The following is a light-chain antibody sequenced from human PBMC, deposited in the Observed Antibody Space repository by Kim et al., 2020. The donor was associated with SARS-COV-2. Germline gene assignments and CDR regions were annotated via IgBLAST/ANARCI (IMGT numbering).Light chain of an antibody. V-gene: IGKV1-5*03. J-gene: IGKJ2*01. Sequence: SASVGDRVTSTCRASQSISSWLAWYQQKPGKAPKLLIYKASTLGSGVPSRFSGSGSGTEFTLTINSLQPDDFATYYCQQYNGNLVTFGQGTKLEI. CDR2: KAS. CDR3: QQYNGNLVT. CDR1: QSISSW.